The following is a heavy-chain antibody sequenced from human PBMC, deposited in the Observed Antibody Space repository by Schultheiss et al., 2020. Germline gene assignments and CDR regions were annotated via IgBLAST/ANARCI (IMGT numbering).Heavy chain of an antibody. CDR2: IWYDGSNK. J-gene: IGHJ3*02. CDR3: AKAPQEEAAFDI. V-gene: IGHV3-33*06. CDR1: GFTFSSYA. Sequence: GGSLRLSCAASGFTFSSYAMSWVRQAPGKGLEWVAVIWYDGSNKYYADSVKGRFTISRDNSKNTLYLQMNSLRAEDTAVYYCAKAPQEEAAFDIWGQGTMDTVS.